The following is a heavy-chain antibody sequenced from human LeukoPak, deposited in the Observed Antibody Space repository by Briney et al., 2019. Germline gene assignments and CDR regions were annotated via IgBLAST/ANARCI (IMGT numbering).Heavy chain of an antibody. J-gene: IGHJ4*02. CDR3: ARGTDGNLMRFGELLVDY. CDR2: INTGNGKT. V-gene: IGHV1-3*04. Sequence: ASVKVSCKASGYTFTTYDINWVRQATGQGLEWMGWINTGNGKTKYSQKFEGRVTITRDTSASTAYMEVSNLRSVDTAVYYCARGTDGNLMRFGELLVDYWGQGTLVTVSS. D-gene: IGHD3-10*01. CDR1: GYTFTTYD.